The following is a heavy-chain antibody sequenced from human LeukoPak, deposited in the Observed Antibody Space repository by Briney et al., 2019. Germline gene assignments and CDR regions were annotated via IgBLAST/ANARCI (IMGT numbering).Heavy chain of an antibody. CDR1: GFTFSDYS. V-gene: IGHV3-48*01. CDR2: INTFSRTI. J-gene: IGHJ4*02. D-gene: IGHD3-10*01. Sequence: GGSLRLSCAASGFTFSDYSMSWVRQTPGKGLEWVSYINTFSRTIHYADFVKGRFTISRDNYKNTLYLKMSRLRAEETAVYYCAKVSVRGVIITYFDYWGQGTLVTVSS. CDR3: AKVSVRGVIITYFDY.